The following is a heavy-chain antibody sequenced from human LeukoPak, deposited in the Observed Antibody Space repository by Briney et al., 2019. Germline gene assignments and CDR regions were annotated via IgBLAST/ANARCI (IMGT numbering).Heavy chain of an antibody. CDR1: GYSFTSYW. CDR3: ARQLGAAAGRVFFDF. V-gene: IGHV5-10-1*04. J-gene: IGHJ4*02. D-gene: IGHD6-13*01. Sequence: GESLKISCKGSGYSFTSYWISWVRQMPGKGLEWMGRIDPSDSYTNYSPSFQGQVTFSADKSISTAYLQWSSLKAADTAMYYCARQLGAAAGRVFFDFWGQGTLVSVSS. CDR2: IDPSDSYT.